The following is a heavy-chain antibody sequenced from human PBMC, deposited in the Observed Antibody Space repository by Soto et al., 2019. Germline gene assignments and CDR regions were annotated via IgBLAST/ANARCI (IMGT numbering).Heavy chain of an antibody. V-gene: IGHV1-3*01. CDR3: ARDSSGWYPDYFDY. J-gene: IGHJ4*02. Sequence: ASVKVSCKASGYTFTSYAMHWVRQAPGQRLEWMGWINAGNGNTKYSQKFQGRVTITRDTSASTAYMELSSLRSGDTAVYYCARDSSGWYPDYFDYWGQGTLVTVSS. D-gene: IGHD6-19*01. CDR2: INAGNGNT. CDR1: GYTFTSYA.